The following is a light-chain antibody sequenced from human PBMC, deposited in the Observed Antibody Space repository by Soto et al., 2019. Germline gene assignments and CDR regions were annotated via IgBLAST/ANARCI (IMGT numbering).Light chain of an antibody. J-gene: IGLJ3*02. Sequence: QSALTQPASVSGSPGQSITISCTGTSSDIGAYNYVSWYRQHPGEAPKLIIYEVTHRPSGISSRFSDSKSGNTASLTISGLQAEDEADYYCSSYASDITHVFGGGTKVTVL. V-gene: IGLV2-14*01. CDR2: EVT. CDR1: SSDIGAYNY. CDR3: SSYASDITHV.